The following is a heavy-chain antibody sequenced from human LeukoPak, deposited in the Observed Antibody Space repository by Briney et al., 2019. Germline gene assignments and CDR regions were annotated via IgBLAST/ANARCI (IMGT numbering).Heavy chain of an antibody. CDR1: GYTFTGYY. CDR3: TREDY. Sequence: ASVKVSCKASGYTFTGYYMHWVRQAPGQGLEWMGWINPNSGGTNYAQKFQGRVTMTRDASIDTVYMELSSLTSDDTAVYYCTREDYWGQGTMVIVSS. V-gene: IGHV1-2*02. CDR2: INPNSGGT. J-gene: IGHJ4*02.